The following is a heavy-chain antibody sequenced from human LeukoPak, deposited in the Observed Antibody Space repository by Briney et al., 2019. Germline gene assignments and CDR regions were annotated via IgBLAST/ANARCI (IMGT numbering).Heavy chain of an antibody. V-gene: IGHV3-53*01. CDR1: AFTVSSKY. Sequence: GGSLSLSCAVSAFTVSSKYMNWVRQAAGRGLEWVSFIYSGGSTYYADSVKGRFTISRDNSKNTLYLQMNSLRAEDTAVYYCARDPGVGGYNYGYYYYYGMDVWGQGTTVTVFS. D-gene: IGHD5-18*01. CDR3: ARDPGVGGYNYGYYYYYGMDV. CDR2: IYSGGST. J-gene: IGHJ6*02.